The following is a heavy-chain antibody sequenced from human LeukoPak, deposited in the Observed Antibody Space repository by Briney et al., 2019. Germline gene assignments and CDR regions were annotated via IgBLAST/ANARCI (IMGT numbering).Heavy chain of an antibody. V-gene: IGHV3-23*01. CDR1: GFTFSNYA. CDR3: ARDQRGYLYYMDV. CDR2: IIGCGGSA. Sequence: GGALRLSCAASGFTFSNYAMSWVRQVPGKGLEWVSTIIGCGGSAYYAESVNGRFTISRDNSKNTVYLQMNRLGAEDTAVYYCARDQRGYLYYMDVWGKGTTVTISS. D-gene: IGHD1-1*01. J-gene: IGHJ6*03.